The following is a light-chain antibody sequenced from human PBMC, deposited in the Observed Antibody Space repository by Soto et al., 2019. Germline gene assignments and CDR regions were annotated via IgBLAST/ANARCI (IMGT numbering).Light chain of an antibody. Sequence: SYELTQPPSVSVAPGQTARISCGGDNIGTKSVHWYQQKPGQAPVLVIYDDHDRPSGIPERFSGSNSGNTATLTITRVEAGDEADYYCQVWHSSSDHAYVSGTGTKATVL. CDR3: QVWHSSSDHAYV. CDR2: DDH. V-gene: IGLV3-21*02. CDR1: NIGTKS. J-gene: IGLJ1*01.